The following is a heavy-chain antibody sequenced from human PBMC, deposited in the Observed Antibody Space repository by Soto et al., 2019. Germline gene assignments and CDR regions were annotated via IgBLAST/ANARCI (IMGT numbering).Heavy chain of an antibody. D-gene: IGHD2-2*01. J-gene: IGHJ6*03. CDR1: GFTFSTYS. V-gene: IGHV3-48*01. CDR3: TRSAYMDV. Sequence: PGGSLRHSCAAAGFTFSTYSMNWVRQAPGKGLEWVSYISSGSSTIYYADSVKGRFTISRDNAKNSLYLQMDSLRAEDTAVYYATRSAYMDVWGTGTTVTVSS. CDR2: ISSGSSTI.